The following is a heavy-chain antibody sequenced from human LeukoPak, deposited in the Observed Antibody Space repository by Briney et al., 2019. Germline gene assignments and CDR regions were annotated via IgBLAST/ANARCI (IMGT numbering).Heavy chain of an antibody. V-gene: IGHV4-39*01. J-gene: IGHJ4*02. CDR3: ATWRTAKTGFDY. Sequence: SETLSLTCTVSGGSISNNNYYWAWVRQPPGKGLECIGSIYYSGSPYYNPSLKSRVTISVDTSKNQFSLRLSSVTAADTAVYYCATWRTAKTGFDYWGQGTLVTVSS. CDR2: IYYSGSP. CDR1: GGSISNNNYY. D-gene: IGHD1-1*01.